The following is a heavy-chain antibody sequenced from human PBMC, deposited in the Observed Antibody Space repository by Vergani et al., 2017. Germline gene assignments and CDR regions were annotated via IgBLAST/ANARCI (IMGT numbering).Heavy chain of an antibody. Sequence: EVQLVESGGALVQPGGSLRLSCGASGFTFGYYAMDWFRQAPGQGLEWVGGIRSKAYGQATIYAASVKGRFTISRDDSKSIAYLQMNNLQTEDTAMYYCVRDQVTMLRGSDALDIWGQGTMVTVSS. CDR1: GFTFGYYA. CDR2: IRSKAYGQAT. CDR3: VRDQVTMLRGSDALDI. J-gene: IGHJ3*02. V-gene: IGHV3-49*03. D-gene: IGHD3-10*01.